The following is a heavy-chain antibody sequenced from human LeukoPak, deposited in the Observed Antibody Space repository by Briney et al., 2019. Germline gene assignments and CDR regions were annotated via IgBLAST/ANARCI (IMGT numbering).Heavy chain of an antibody. D-gene: IGHD3-10*01. V-gene: IGHV3-30*02. J-gene: IGHJ4*02. CDR2: IRYDGSNK. Sequence: GGSLRLSCAAPGFTFSSYGMHWVRQAPGKGLEWVAFIRYDGSNKYYADSVKGRFTISRDNSKNTLYLQMNSLRAEDTAVYYCAKAPLGSLGPGFDYWGQGTLVTVSS. CDR1: GFTFSSYG. CDR3: AKAPLGSLGPGFDY.